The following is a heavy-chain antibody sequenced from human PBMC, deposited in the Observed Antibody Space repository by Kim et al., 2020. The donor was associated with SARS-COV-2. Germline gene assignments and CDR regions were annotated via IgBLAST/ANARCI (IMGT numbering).Heavy chain of an antibody. CDR3: TRSNGWSPFDG. CDR1: GFAFSDHY. J-gene: IGHJ4*02. Sequence: GGSLRLSCAVSGFAFSDHYMDWVRQAPGKGLEWIGRTRNKARSYTTEYAASVRGRFTISRDDSKNSLYLHMNSLETEDTAVYYCTRSNGWSPFDGWGQGTRVTVSS. CDR2: TRNKARSYTT. V-gene: IGHV3-72*01. D-gene: IGHD2-15*01.